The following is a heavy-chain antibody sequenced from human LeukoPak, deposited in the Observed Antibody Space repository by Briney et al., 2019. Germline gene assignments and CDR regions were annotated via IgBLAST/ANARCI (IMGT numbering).Heavy chain of an antibody. D-gene: IGHD6-13*01. V-gene: IGHV4-38-2*02. CDR2: IYNSGST. CDR1: GYSISSGYF. Sequence: SETLSLTCTVSGYSISSGYFWGWIRQPPGQGLEWIGTIYNSGSTYYNASLESRVTISVDTSKNQFSLKLSSVTAADTAVYYCARAYSSSWYFNWFDPWGQGTLVTVSS. CDR3: ARAYSSSWYFNWFDP. J-gene: IGHJ5*02.